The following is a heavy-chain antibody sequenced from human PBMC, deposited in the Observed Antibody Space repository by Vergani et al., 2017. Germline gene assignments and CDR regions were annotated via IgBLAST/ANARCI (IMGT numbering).Heavy chain of an antibody. Sequence: EVQLLESGGGLVQPGGSLRLSCAASGFTFSSYAMSWVRQAPGKGLEWVSAISGSGGSTYYADSVKGRFTISRDNSKNTLYLQMNSLRAEDTAVYYCAKDLIGSGWSDYYYYMDVWGKGTTVTVSS. CDR2: ISGSGGST. CDR1: GFTFSSYA. V-gene: IGHV3-23*01. J-gene: IGHJ6*03. D-gene: IGHD6-19*01. CDR3: AKDLIGSGWSDYYYYMDV.